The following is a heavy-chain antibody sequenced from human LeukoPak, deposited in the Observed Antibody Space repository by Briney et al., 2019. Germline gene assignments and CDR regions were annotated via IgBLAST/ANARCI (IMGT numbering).Heavy chain of an antibody. J-gene: IGHJ5*02. CDR3: AKSKEDCCGSFDP. Sequence: GGSLRLSCAASGFTFSSYEMNWVRQVPGKGLEWVSAISGSTGTTYYADSVMGRFTISRDNSKNTLYLQMNSLRVEDTAVYYCAKSKEDCCGSFDPWGQGTLVTVSS. CDR2: ISGSTGTT. D-gene: IGHD2-15*01. V-gene: IGHV3-23*01. CDR1: GFTFSSYE.